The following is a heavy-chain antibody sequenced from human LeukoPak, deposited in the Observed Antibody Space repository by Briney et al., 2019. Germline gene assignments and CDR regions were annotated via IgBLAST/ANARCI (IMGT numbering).Heavy chain of an antibody. CDR2: MNPNSGNT. CDR1: GYTFTNYD. V-gene: IGHV1-8*01. Sequence: ASVKVSCKASGYTFTNYDINWVRQATGQGLEWMGWMNPNSGNTGYAQKFQGRVTMTRNTSISTAYMELSSLRSEDTAVYYCARVGRAVVPAARRGRGNFDYWGQGTLVTVSS. D-gene: IGHD2-2*01. CDR3: ARVGRAVVPAARRGRGNFDY. J-gene: IGHJ4*02.